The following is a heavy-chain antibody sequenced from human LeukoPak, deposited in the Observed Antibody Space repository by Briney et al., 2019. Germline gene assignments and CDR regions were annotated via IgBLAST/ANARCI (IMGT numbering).Heavy chain of an antibody. CDR2: IYYSGST. CDR3: ARKGVSDLYYFDS. CDR1: GGSISSYY. D-gene: IGHD3-16*01. J-gene: IGHJ4*02. V-gene: IGHV4-59*08. Sequence: SETLSLTCTVSGGSISSYYWSWIRQPPGKGLEWTGNIYYSGSTNYNSSLKSRVTISVDTSKNQISLKLRSVTAADTAVYYCARKGVSDLYYFDSWGQGTLVTVPS.